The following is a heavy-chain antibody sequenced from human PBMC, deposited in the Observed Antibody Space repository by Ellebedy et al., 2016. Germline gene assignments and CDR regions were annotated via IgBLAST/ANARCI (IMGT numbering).Heavy chain of an antibody. D-gene: IGHD1-26*01. CDR1: GYTFTSYA. Sequence: ASVKVSCKASGYTFTSYAMHWVRQAPGQRLEWMGWINAGNGNTKYSQKFQGRVTITRDTSASTAYMELSSLRSEDTAVYYCASFSKRGSYGSDAFDIWGQGTMVTVSS. V-gene: IGHV1-3*01. CDR3: ASFSKRGSYGSDAFDI. CDR2: INAGNGNT. J-gene: IGHJ3*02.